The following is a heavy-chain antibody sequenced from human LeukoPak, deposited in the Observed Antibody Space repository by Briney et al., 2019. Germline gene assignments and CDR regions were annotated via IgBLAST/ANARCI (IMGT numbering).Heavy chain of an antibody. J-gene: IGHJ6*02. CDR3: ARDLHYYVAMDG. V-gene: IGHV3-23*01. D-gene: IGHD3-10*02. CDR2: IGSDNKP. Sequence: GGSLRLSCEASGFTFSAYAMTWVRQAPGKGLEWVSSIGSDNKPHYSESVKGRFAISRDNSKNILFLHLNSLRAEDTALYYCARDLHYYVAMDGWGQGTTVTVSS. CDR1: GFTFSAYA.